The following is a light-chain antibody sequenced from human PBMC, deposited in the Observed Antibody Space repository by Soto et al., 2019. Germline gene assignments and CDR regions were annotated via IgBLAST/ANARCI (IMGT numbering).Light chain of an antibody. J-gene: IGKJ3*01. CDR2: ATS. CDR1: QGISNY. Sequence: DIQMTQSPSSLAASVGDRVTISCRASQGISNYLAWYQQKPGKAPKLLIYATSTLQSGVSSRFTGSGSGTDFTLTISSLQPEDVANYYCQKYNGPPYTFGPGTKVDI. V-gene: IGKV1-27*01. CDR3: QKYNGPPYT.